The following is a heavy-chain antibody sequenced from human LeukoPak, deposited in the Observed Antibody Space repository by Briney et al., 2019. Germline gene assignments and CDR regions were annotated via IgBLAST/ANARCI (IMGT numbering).Heavy chain of an antibody. V-gene: IGHV3-23*01. Sequence: GGSLRLSCAASGFTFSSYAMSWVRQAPGKGLEWVSAISGSGGSTYYADSVKGRFTISRDNSKNTLYLQMNSLRAEDTAVYYCARDQMGGPFYYYYYYYMDVWGKGTTVTVSS. CDR3: ARDQMGGPFYYYYYYYMDV. CDR2: ISGSGGST. D-gene: IGHD2-15*01. J-gene: IGHJ6*03. CDR1: GFTFSSYA.